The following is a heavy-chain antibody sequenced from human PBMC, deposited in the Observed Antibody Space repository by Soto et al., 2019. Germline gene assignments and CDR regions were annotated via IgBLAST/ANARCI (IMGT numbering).Heavy chain of an antibody. D-gene: IGHD1-1*01. Sequence: QVQLVESGGGVVQPGRSLRLSCAASGFTFSSYAMHWVRQAPGKGLEWVAVISYDGSNKYYADSVKGRFTISRDNSKNTLYLKMNSLRTEDTAVYYCARDRLRYNWNDFHYYYYGRDVWGQGTTVTVSS. J-gene: IGHJ6*02. V-gene: IGHV3-30-3*01. CDR2: ISYDGSNK. CDR3: ARDRLRYNWNDFHYYYYGRDV. CDR1: GFTFSSYA.